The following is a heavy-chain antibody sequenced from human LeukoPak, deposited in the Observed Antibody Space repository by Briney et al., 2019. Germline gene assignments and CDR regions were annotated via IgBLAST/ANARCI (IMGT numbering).Heavy chain of an antibody. Sequence: SETLSLTCTVSGGSISSYYWSWIRQPPGKGLEWIRYIYYSGSTNCNPSVKSRVAMSVDTSKKQFSLKLSSLTAADTAVYYCARGGTAVIAPYAFDIWGQGTMVTVSS. CDR2: IYYSGST. V-gene: IGHV4-59*01. J-gene: IGHJ3*02. CDR3: ARGGTAVIAPYAFDI. D-gene: IGHD4-23*01. CDR1: GGSISSYY.